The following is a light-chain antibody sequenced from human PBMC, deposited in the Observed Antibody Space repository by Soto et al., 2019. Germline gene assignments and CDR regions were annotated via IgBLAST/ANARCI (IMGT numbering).Light chain of an antibody. J-gene: IGKJ1*01. CDR3: QQYRT. V-gene: IGKV1-5*03. CDR1: HSLSSW. Sequence: DIPMTQSPSTLSASVGDRVTITCRASHSLSSWLAWYQQKPGKAPKLLIYKASTLESGVPSRFSGSGSGTEFTLTISSLQPDDFATYYCQQYRTFGQGTKVELK. CDR2: KAS.